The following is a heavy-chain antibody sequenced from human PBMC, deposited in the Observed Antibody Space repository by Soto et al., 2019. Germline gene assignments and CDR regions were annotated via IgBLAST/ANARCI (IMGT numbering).Heavy chain of an antibody. CDR3: ASEFLFGVVPP. J-gene: IGHJ5*02. Sequence: PGGSLRLSCAASGFTFSSYSMNWVRQAPGKGLEWVSYISSSSTIYYADSVKGRFTISRDNAKNSLYLQMNSLRDEDTAVYYCASEFLFGVVPPWSQGTLVTVSS. CDR2: ISSSSTI. V-gene: IGHV3-48*02. D-gene: IGHD3-3*01. CDR1: GFTFSSYS.